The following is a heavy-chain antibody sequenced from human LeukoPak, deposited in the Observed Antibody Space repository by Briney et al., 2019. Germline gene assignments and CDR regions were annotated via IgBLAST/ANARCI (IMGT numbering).Heavy chain of an antibody. V-gene: IGHV4-34*01. D-gene: IGHD3-10*01. J-gene: IGHJ4*02. CDR2: INHSGST. CDR3: ARGGVMVRGVLAYYFDY. CDR1: GGSFSGYY. Sequence: PSETLSLTCAVYGGSFSGYYWSWIRQLPGKGLEWIGEINHSGSTNYNPSLKSRVTISVDTSKNQFSLKLSSVTAADTAVYYCARGGVMVRGVLAYYFDYWGQGTLVTVSS.